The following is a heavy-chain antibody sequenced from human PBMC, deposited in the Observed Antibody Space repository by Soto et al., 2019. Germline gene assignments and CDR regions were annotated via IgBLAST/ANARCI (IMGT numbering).Heavy chain of an antibody. CDR3: VSQRTSVLTQAYFDY. D-gene: IGHD2-8*01. Sequence: SETLSLTCTVSGGSVSNSNYYWGWIRRSPGKGLEWIGSVYYGGRSYSKSSVKSRVTISVDTSKNQFSLNLNSVTASDTAVYYCVSQRTSVLTQAYFDYWGPGALVTVYS. V-gene: IGHV4-39*01. J-gene: IGHJ4*02. CDR1: GGSVSNSNYY. CDR2: VYYGGRS.